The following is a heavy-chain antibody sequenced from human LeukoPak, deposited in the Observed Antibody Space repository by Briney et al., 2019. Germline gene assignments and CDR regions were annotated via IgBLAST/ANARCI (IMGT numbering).Heavy chain of an antibody. CDR2: ISYDGSNK. J-gene: IGHJ4*02. CDR1: GFTFSSYA. V-gene: IGHV3-30-3*01. Sequence: GRSLRLSCAASGFTFSSYAMHWVRQAPGKGLEWVAVISYDGSNKYYADSVKGRFTISRDNSKNTLYLQMNSLRAEDTAVYYCARDQGYYDFWSGYYPDYWGQGTLVTVSS. CDR3: ARDQGYYDFWSGYYPDY. D-gene: IGHD3-3*01.